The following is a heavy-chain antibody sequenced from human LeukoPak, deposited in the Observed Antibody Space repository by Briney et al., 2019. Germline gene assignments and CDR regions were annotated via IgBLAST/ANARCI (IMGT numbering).Heavy chain of an antibody. Sequence: GGSLRLSCEASGFTFSAYAMTWVRQAPGKGLEWVSSIGSDGKTHYSESVKGRFAISRDNAKNSLYLQMNSLRAEDTAVYYCARDSASSGHPFDYWGQGTLVTVSS. CDR3: ARDSASSGHPFDY. CDR2: IGSDGKT. D-gene: IGHD3-22*01. CDR1: GFTFSAYA. V-gene: IGHV3-69-1*01. J-gene: IGHJ4*02.